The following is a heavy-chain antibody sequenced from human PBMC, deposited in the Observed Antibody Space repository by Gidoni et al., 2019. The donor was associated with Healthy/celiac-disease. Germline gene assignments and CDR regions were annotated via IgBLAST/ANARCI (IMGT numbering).Heavy chain of an antibody. J-gene: IGHJ5*02. CDR1: GYTFTGSS. CDR3: ARDRRVYDFWSVYPRPDWFDP. V-gene: IGHV1-2*02. Sequence: QVQLVQSGAEVKKPGASVKGSCKASGYTFTGSSMHLVRQAPGQGLGWMGWINPNSCGTNYAQKSQGGVTMTRDTSISTAYMELSRLRSDDTAVYYCARDRRVYDFWSVYPRPDWFDPWGQGTLVTVSS. CDR2: INPNSCGT. D-gene: IGHD3-3*01.